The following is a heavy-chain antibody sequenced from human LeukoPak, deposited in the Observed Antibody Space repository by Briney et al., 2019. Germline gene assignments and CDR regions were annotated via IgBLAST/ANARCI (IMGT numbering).Heavy chain of an antibody. J-gene: IGHJ4*02. CDR1: GGSVSSGGYY. D-gene: IGHD5-24*01. Sequence: PSETLSLTCTVSGGSVSSGGYYWSWIRQPPGKGLEWIAYLYDSGSTNYNPSLKSRVTISLDASKTQFSLKLSSVTAADTAVYFCARGRDAYKLGSWGQGTLVTVSS. CDR2: LYDSGST. V-gene: IGHV4-61*08. CDR3: ARGRDAYKLGS.